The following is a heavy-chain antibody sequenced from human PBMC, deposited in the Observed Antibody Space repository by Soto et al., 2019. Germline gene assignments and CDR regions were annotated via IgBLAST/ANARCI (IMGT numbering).Heavy chain of an antibody. CDR2: ISSSSSTI. D-gene: IGHD6-13*01. V-gene: IGHV3-48*01. Sequence: EVQLVESGGGLVQPGGTLRLSCAASGFTFSSYSMNWVRQAPGKGLEWVSYISSSSSTIYYADSVKGRFTISRDNVKNSLYLQMNSLRAEDTAVYYCAGTYSSSWYGFFDYWGQGTLVTVSS. CDR1: GFTFSSYS. J-gene: IGHJ4*02. CDR3: AGTYSSSWYGFFDY.